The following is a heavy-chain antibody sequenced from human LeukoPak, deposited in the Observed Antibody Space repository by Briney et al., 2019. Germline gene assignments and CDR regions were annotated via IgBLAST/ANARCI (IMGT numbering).Heavy chain of an antibody. CDR2: IYYSGST. V-gene: IGHV4-59*08. CDR1: GGSISSYY. Sequence: SETLSLTCTVPGGSISSYYWSWIRQPPGKGLEWIGYIYYSGSTNYNPSLKSRVTISVDTSKNAFFMEVHSVTAADSAMYYCARHTIFCSFINCSPFDPWGQGTLVTVSS. CDR3: ARHTIFCSFINCSPFDP. J-gene: IGHJ5*02. D-gene: IGHD3-3*01.